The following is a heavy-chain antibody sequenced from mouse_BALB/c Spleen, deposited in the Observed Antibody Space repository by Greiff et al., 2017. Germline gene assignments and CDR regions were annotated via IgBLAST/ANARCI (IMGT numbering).Heavy chain of an antibody. D-gene: IGHD2-3*01. Sequence: VQLKESGAELVKPGASVKLSCTASGFNIKDTYMHWVKQRPEQGLEWIGRIDPANGNTKYDPKFQGKATITADTSSNTAYLQLSSLTSEDTAVYYCARGMVTRYFDVWGAGTTVTVSS. J-gene: IGHJ1*01. V-gene: IGHV14-3*02. CDR3: ARGMVTRYFDV. CDR2: IDPANGNT. CDR1: GFNIKDTY.